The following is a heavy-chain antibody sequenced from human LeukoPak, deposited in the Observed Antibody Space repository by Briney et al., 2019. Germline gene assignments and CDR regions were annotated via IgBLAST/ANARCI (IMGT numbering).Heavy chain of an antibody. Sequence: GGSLRLSCAASGFIFSDYYMSWIRQAPGKGLEWVANIKQDGSEKYYVDSVKGRFTISRDNAKNSLYLQMNSLRAEDTAVYYCARAREGYYDSSGYYWIFDYWGQGTLVTVSS. V-gene: IGHV3-7*03. CDR1: GFIFSDYY. CDR2: IKQDGSEK. D-gene: IGHD3-22*01. J-gene: IGHJ4*02. CDR3: ARAREGYYDSSGYYWIFDY.